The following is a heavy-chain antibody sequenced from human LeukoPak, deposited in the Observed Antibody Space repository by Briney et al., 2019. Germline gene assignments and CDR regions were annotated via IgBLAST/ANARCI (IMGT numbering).Heavy chain of an antibody. Sequence: PGGSLRLSCAASGFTFSSYSMNWVRQAPGKGLEWVSSISSSSSYIYYADSVKGRFTISRDNAKNSLYLQMNSLRAEDTAVYYCARDPDRSGWSTFEYWGQGTLVTVSS. D-gene: IGHD6-19*01. CDR2: ISSSSSYI. V-gene: IGHV3-21*01. CDR1: GFTFSSYS. CDR3: ARDPDRSGWSTFEY. J-gene: IGHJ4*02.